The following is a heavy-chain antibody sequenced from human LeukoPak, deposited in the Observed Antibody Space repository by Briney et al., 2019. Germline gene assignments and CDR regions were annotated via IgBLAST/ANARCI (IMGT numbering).Heavy chain of an antibody. CDR1: GGSISSSNW. J-gene: IGHJ4*02. D-gene: IGHD3-9*01. CDR3: ARKSSRYFDWLLLDY. V-gene: IGHV4-4*02. Sequence: SGTLSLTCAVSGGSISSSNWWSWVRQPPGKGLEWIGEIYHSGSTNYNPSLKSRVTISVDKSKNQFSLKLSSVTAADTAVYYRARKSSRYFDWLLLDYWGQGTLVTVSS. CDR2: IYHSGST.